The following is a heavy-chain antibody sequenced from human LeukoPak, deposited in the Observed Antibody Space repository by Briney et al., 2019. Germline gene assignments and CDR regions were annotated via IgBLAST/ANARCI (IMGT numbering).Heavy chain of an antibody. V-gene: IGHV3-23*01. J-gene: IGHJ5*02. D-gene: IGHD2-15*01. CDR2: VSATGGTT. Sequence: GGSLRLSCTVSGFTFSNYAMSWVRQAPGKGLEWVSTVSATGGTTYYGDSVKGRLTISRDNSKSTLYLHMNSLRPEDTAVYYCARDQEAAGTRLGWFDPWGQGTLVTVSS. CDR1: GFTFSNYA. CDR3: ARDQEAAGTRLGWFDP.